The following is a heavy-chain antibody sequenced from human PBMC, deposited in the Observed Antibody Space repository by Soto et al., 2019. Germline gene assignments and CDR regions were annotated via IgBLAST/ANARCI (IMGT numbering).Heavy chain of an antibody. CDR2: INHSGST. V-gene: IGHV4-34*01. J-gene: IGHJ4*02. D-gene: IGHD3-16*02. CDR1: GGSFSGYY. Sequence: SETLSLTCAVYGGSFSGYYWSWIRQPPGKGLEWIGEINHSGSTNYNPSLKSRVTISVDTSKNQFSLKLSSVTAADTAVYYCARVYDYIWGSYRYTPGKTSYFDYWGQGTLVTVSS. CDR3: ARVYDYIWGSYRYTPGKTSYFDY.